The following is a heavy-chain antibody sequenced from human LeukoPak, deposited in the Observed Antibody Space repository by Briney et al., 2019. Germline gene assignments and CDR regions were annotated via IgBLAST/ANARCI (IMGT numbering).Heavy chain of an antibody. CDR2: IRYDGSNK. J-gene: IGHJ4*02. D-gene: IGHD3-10*01. CDR3: AKDRNGSGSYSYYFDY. CDR1: GFTFSSYG. Sequence: GGSQRLSCAASGFTFSSYGMHWVRQAPGNGLEWVAFIRYDGSNKYYADSVKGRFTISRDNSKNTLYLQMNSLRAEDTAVYYCAKDRNGSGSYSYYFDYWGQGTLVTVSS. V-gene: IGHV3-30*02.